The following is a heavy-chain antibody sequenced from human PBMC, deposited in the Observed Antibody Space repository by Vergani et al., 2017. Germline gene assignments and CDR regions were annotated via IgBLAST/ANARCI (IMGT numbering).Heavy chain of an antibody. V-gene: IGHV1-69*04. CDR3: ARVPSKVTADPAHNWFDP. D-gene: IGHD2-21*02. J-gene: IGHJ5*02. CDR1: GGTFSSYA. CDR2: IIPILGIA. Sequence: QVQLVQSGAEVKKPGSSVKVSCKASGGTFSSYAISWVRQAPGQGLEWMGRIIPILGIANYAQKFQGRVTITADKSTSTAYMELSSLRSEDTAVYYCARVPSKVTADPAHNWFDPWGQGTLVTVSS.